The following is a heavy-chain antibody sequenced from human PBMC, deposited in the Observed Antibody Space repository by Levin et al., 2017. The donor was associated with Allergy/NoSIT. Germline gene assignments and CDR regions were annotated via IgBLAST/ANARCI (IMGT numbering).Heavy chain of an antibody. CDR1: GFTVSSNY. D-gene: IGHD6-19*01. V-gene: IGHV3-53*01. CDR3: ARDSSSSGWYNGMDV. CDR2: IYSGGST. J-gene: IGHJ6*02. Sequence: GGSLRLSCAASGFTVSSNYMSWVRQAPGKGLEWVSVIYSGGSTYYADSVKGRITISRDNSKNTLYLQMNSLRAEDTAVYYCARDSSSSGWYNGMDVWGQGTTVTVSS.